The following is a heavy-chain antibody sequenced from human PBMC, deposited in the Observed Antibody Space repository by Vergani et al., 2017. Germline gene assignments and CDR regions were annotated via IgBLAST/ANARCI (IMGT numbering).Heavy chain of an antibody. V-gene: IGHV3-33*01. CDR3: ARDLRLLYNRFDP. Sequence: QVQLVESGGGVVQPGRSLRLPCAASGFTFNQYGMHWVRQAPGKGLEWVAVTGYDGNNKQYAAPVKGRFSISRDNSKNAMYLQKNSLRDEDTGVYYCARDLRLLYNRFDPWGEGTLVTVSS. CDR1: GFTFNQYG. D-gene: IGHD1-14*01. CDR2: TGYDGNNK. J-gene: IGHJ5*02.